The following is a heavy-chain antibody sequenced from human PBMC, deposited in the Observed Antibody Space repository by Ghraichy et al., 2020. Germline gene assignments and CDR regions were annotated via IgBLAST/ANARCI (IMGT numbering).Heavy chain of an antibody. J-gene: IGHJ6*02. CDR2: ISGSGGST. Sequence: SCAASGFTFSSYAMSWVRQAPGKGLEWVSAISGSGGSTYYADSVKGRFTISRDNFKNTLYLQMNSLRAEDTAVYYCAKDRTLGYCSSTSCHERTPYYYYGMDVWGQGTTVTVSS. CDR3: AKDRTLGYCSSTSCHERTPYYYYGMDV. V-gene: IGHV3-23*01. CDR1: GFTFSSYA. D-gene: IGHD2-2*01.